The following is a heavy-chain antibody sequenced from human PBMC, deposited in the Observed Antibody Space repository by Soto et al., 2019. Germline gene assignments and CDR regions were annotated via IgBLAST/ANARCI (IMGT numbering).Heavy chain of an antibody. Sequence: GGSLRLSCAASGFTFSSYGMHWVRQAPGKGLEWVAVIWYDGSNKYYADSVKGRFTISRDNSKNTLYLQMNSLRAEDTAVYYCARDLKGSSGYYYYYGMDVWGQGTTVTVSS. V-gene: IGHV3-33*01. D-gene: IGHD6-6*01. CDR1: GFTFSSYG. CDR2: IWYDGSNK. J-gene: IGHJ6*02. CDR3: ARDLKGSSGYYYYYGMDV.